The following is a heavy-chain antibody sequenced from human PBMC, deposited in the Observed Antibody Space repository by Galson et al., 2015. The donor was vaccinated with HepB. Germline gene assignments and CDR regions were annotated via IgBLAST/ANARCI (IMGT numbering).Heavy chain of an antibody. CDR1: GGSISSGDFY. J-gene: IGHJ4*02. CDR2: IYYSGTT. CDR3: VRGGGYESFDK. D-gene: IGHD5-12*01. V-gene: IGHV4-30-4*01. Sequence: LSLTCTVSGGSISSGDFYWSWVRQPPGKGLEWIGYIYYSGTTYYNPSLKRRGIISVDMSKNQFSLKVTSVTAADTAVYYCVRGGGYESFDKWGQGTLVTVSS.